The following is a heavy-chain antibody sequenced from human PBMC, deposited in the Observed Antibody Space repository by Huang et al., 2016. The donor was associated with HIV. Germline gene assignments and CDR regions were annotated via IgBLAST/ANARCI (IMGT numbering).Heavy chain of an antibody. V-gene: IGHV3-21*01. CDR1: GFLFTTCP. CDR3: ARGGPVGYFNL. D-gene: IGHD2-15*01. J-gene: IGHJ4*03. CDR2: ISGSGSSI. Sequence: EVQLEESGGALVKPGGSLRLSCAATGFLFTTCPMHWVRQAPGKGLVWVSCISGSGSSIYYADAVKGRFTISRDNTKKSLYLQMSSLSVDDTAFYFCARGGPVGYFNLWGHGTLVSVSS.